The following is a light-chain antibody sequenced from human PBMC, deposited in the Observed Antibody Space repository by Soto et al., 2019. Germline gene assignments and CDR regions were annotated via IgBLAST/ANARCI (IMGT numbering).Light chain of an antibody. Sequence: IVLTQSPGTVSLSQGERATLSCRASQSVSTWYLAWYQQKPGQAPRLLIYDASTRATGIPDRFSGSGSGTDFTLIISRLEPEDFAVYYCQQYSNSPLTFGLGTRLEI. V-gene: IGKV3-20*01. J-gene: IGKJ5*01. CDR1: QSVSTWY. CDR3: QQYSNSPLT. CDR2: DAS.